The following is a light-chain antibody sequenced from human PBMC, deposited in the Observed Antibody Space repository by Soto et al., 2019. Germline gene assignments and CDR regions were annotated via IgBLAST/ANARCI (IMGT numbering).Light chain of an antibody. J-gene: IGKJ1*01. CDR1: QSISNY. CDR2: AAS. V-gene: IGKV1-39*01. Sequence: DIQMTQSPSSLSASVGDRVTITCRASQSISNYLNWYQQKPGKAPKLLIYAASSMQSGVPSRFSGSGSETXFTLTISSLQPDDSATYYCQQSFSPLWTFGQGTKVEV. CDR3: QQSFSPLWT.